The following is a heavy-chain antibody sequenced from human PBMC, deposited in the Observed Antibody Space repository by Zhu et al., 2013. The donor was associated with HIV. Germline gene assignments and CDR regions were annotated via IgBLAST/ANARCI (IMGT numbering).Heavy chain of an antibody. V-gene: IGHV1-2*02. CDR2: VDPRTGGT. Sequence: QVQLVQSGAEVKKPGASVKVSCKASGYTFTGYHIHWLRQAPGQGLERMGWVDPRTGGTIYAQSFQGRVTMASDTSISTAYMELSRLRSDDTAVYYCARVSNRQQLELDYWGQGHPGPPSPQ. D-gene: IGHD6-13*01. J-gene: IGHJ4*02. CDR1: GYTFTGYH. CDR3: ARVSNRQQLELDY.